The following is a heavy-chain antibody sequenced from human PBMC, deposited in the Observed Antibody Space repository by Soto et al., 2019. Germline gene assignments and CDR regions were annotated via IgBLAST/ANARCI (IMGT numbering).Heavy chain of an antibody. CDR1: GYKFTTYW. CDR2: IYPDDSDS. Sequence: PGESLNISCKGSGYKFTTYWIGWVRQMPGKGLEWMAIIYPDDSDSRYSPSFQGQVTISADKSISTAYLQWSSLKASDTAIYYCVATYGDYLDYWGQGTLVTVSS. D-gene: IGHD4-17*01. CDR3: VATYGDYLDY. V-gene: IGHV5-51*01. J-gene: IGHJ4*02.